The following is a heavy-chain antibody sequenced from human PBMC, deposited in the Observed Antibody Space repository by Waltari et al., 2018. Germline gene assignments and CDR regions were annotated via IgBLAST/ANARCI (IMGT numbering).Heavy chain of an antibody. CDR3: AKDILGGWYTGDAFDI. V-gene: IGHV3-23*03. CDR1: GFTFSSYA. Sequence: EVQLLESGGGLVQPGGSLKLSCAASGFTFSSYAMSWVRQAPGKGLEWVSVIYSGGNTYYADSVKGRFTISRDNSKNTLYLQMNSLRAEDTAVYYCAKDILGGWYTGDAFDIWGQGTMVTVSS. CDR2: IYSGGNT. J-gene: IGHJ3*02. D-gene: IGHD6-19*01.